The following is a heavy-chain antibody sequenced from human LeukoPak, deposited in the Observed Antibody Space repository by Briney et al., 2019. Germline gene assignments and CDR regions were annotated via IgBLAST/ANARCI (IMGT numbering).Heavy chain of an antibody. CDR2: VSSDGSIK. V-gene: IGHV3-30*18. J-gene: IGHJ4*02. CDR3: VKEYHSRGFGAYFDY. Sequence: GGSLRLSCTASKFTFSHYGMQWVRQAPGKGLEWVAVVSSDGSIKVYADSVKGRFTLSRDNSINTVDLQMNSLRAEDTAVYYCVKEYHSRGFGAYFDYWGQGTLVTVSS. CDR1: KFTFSHYG. D-gene: IGHD3-3*01.